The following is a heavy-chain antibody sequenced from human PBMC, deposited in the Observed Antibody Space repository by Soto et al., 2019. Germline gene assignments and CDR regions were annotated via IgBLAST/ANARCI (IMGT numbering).Heavy chain of an antibody. CDR3: ARCLGDYDYVWGSLIDTFAI. Sequence: QVQLVQSGAEVKKPGASVKVSCKASGYTFTGYYMHWVRQAPGQGLEWMGWINPNSGGTNYAQKFQGSVTMTRDTSISTAYMELNRLRSDDTAVYYCARCLGDYDYVWGSLIDTFAIWGQGTMGTVSS. V-gene: IGHV1-2*02. D-gene: IGHD3-16*01. CDR2: INPNSGGT. CDR1: GYTFTGYY. J-gene: IGHJ3*02.